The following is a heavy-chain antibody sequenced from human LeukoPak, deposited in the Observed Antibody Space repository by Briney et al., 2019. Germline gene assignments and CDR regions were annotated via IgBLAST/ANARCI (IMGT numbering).Heavy chain of an antibody. CDR3: ARPYCSSKTCKRWFDP. V-gene: IGHV1-8*03. CDR1: GYTFNTYD. Sequence: ASVMVSCKASGYTFNTYDIHWVRQAAGQGLEWMGWVNPNSGNSGYEQKFQSRVTITMNTSITTAYLGLDNLTSEDTAVYYCARPYCSSKTCKRWFDPWGQGALVTVSA. J-gene: IGHJ5*02. D-gene: IGHD2-2*01. CDR2: VNPNSGNS.